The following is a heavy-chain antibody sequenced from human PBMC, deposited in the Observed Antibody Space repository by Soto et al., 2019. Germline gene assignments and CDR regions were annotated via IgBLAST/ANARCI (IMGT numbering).Heavy chain of an antibody. V-gene: IGHV1-18*01. CDR1: GYTFTSYS. CDR2: ISAYNGNT. CDR3: ARLRHCISTSCYGYYYYGMDV. J-gene: IGHJ6*02. Sequence: QVQLVQSGAEVKKPGASVKVSCKASGYTFTSYSISWVRQAPGQGLEWMGWISAYNGNTNYAQKLQGRVTMTTDTSTSTAYMELRSLRSDDTAVYYCARLRHCISTSCYGYYYYGMDVWGQGTTVTVSS. D-gene: IGHD2-2*01.